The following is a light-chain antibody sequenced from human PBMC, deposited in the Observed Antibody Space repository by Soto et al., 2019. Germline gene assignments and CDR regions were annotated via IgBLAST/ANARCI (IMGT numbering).Light chain of an antibody. J-gene: IGKJ3*01. Sequence: EIVLTQSPGTLSLSPGERATLSCRASQSVSSSYLAWYQQKPGQAPRLLIYGASSRATGIPDRFSGSGSATAFTLTIIRLEPEDFAVYYCHQYGSSPIFPFGPGTKVDIK. CDR2: GAS. V-gene: IGKV3-20*01. CDR3: HQYGSSPIFP. CDR1: QSVSSSY.